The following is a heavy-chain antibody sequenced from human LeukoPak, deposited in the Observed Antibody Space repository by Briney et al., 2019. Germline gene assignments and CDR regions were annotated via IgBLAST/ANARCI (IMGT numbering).Heavy chain of an antibody. J-gene: IGHJ6*04. CDR2: ISSSGSTI. D-gene: IGHD3-10*02. CDR1: GFTFSSYE. Sequence: PGGSLRLSCAASGFTFSSYEMNWVRQAPGKGLQWVSYISSSGSTIYYADSVKGRFTISRDNAKNSLYLQMNSLRAEDTAVYYCAELGITMIGGVWGKGTTVTISS. CDR3: AELGITMIGGV. V-gene: IGHV3-48*03.